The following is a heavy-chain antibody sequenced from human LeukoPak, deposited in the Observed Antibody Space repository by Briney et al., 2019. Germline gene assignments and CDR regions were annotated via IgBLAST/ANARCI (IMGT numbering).Heavy chain of an antibody. CDR2: ISGSGGST. D-gene: IGHD3-3*01. CDR1: GFTFSSYS. V-gene: IGHV3-23*01. Sequence: LAGGSLRLSCAASGFTFSSYSMNWVRQAPGKGLEWVSAISGSGGSTYYADSVKGRFTISRDNSKNTLYLQMNSLRAEDTAVYYCAKGVVTLSPFDYWGQGTLVTVSS. CDR3: AKGVVTLSPFDY. J-gene: IGHJ4*02.